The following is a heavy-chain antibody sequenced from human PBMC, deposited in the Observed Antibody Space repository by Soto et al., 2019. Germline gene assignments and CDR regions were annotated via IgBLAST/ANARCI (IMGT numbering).Heavy chain of an antibody. J-gene: IGHJ6*02. CDR1: GFPISNGGYY. CDR2: IYYSGST. V-gene: IGHV4-31*03. Sequence: QVQLQESGPGLVKPSQTLSLTCTVSGFPISNGGYYWTWLRQLSGKGLEWIGYIYYSGSTDYNPSLXXXVXXSMDTSKNQFSLKLTSVTAADTAVYYCARDYPWASYYGIDVWGQGTTVTVSS. D-gene: IGHD3-16*02. CDR3: ARDYPWASYYGIDV.